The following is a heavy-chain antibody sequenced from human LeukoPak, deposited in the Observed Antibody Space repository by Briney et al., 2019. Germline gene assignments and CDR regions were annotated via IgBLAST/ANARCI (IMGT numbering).Heavy chain of an antibody. CDR3: ARDKGSGSYYIDY. V-gene: IGHV4-59*12. J-gene: IGHJ4*02. Sequence: SETLSLTCTVSGGSISNYYWNWIRQPPGKGLEWIGYIFYSGRTNYNPSLKSRVTLSVDTSKNWFSLKLSSVTAADTAVYYCARDKGSGSYYIDYWGQGTLVTVSS. D-gene: IGHD3-10*01. CDR2: IFYSGRT. CDR1: GGSISNYY.